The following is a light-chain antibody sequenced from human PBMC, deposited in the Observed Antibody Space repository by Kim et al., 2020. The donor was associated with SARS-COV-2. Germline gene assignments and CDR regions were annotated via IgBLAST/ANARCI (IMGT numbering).Light chain of an antibody. CDR3: QAWDRSTGV. Sequence: SVSPGQTASITCSGDKLGDKYACWYQQKPGQSPVLVIYQDNKRPSGIPERFSGSNSGNTATLTISGTQAMDEADYYCQAWDRSTGVFGTGTKVTVL. CDR2: QDN. CDR1: KLGDKY. V-gene: IGLV3-1*01. J-gene: IGLJ1*01.